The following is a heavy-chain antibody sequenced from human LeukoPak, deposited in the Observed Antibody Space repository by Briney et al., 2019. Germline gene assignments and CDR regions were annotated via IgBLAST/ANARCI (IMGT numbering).Heavy chain of an antibody. D-gene: IGHD4-17*01. Sequence: GGSLRLSWAASGXTFSSYALHWVRQAPGKGLEWVAVISYDGNNKYYADSVKGRFTISRDNSKNTLYLQMNSLRAEDTALYYCATLPTWGQGTLVTVSS. CDR3: ATLPT. CDR1: GXTFSSYA. J-gene: IGHJ4*02. V-gene: IGHV3-30-3*01. CDR2: ISYDGNNK.